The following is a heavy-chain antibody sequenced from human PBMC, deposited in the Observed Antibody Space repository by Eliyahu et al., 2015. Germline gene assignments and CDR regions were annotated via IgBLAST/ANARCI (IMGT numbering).Heavy chain of an antibody. CDR1: GFXFTDXS. CDR3: TTDRGITVRPLFDS. J-gene: IGHJ4*02. V-gene: IGHV3-15*05. CDR2: IKNKVDGGTT. Sequence: EVHLVESGGGLVKPGGSLRLFCTVAGFXFTDXSMGWVRQAXGKGLEWVGRIKNKVDGGTTDYAAPVKGRFTISRDDSKNTLYLQMNSLKTEDTAVYYCTTDRGITVRPLFDSWGQGTLVTVSS. D-gene: IGHD6-6*01.